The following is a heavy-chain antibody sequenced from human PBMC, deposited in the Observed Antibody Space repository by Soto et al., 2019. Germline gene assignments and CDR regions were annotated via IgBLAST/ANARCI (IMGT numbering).Heavy chain of an antibody. Sequence: PGGSLRLSCAASGFSFSTYALTWVRQVPGKGLEWVSGISASGATTYYADSVKGRFTISRDNSKNTVFLYMTSLRAEDTALYYCAKWTDTVVEAALAGGAFDIWGQGTTVTVSS. J-gene: IGHJ3*02. CDR3: AKWTDTVVEAALAGGAFDI. CDR1: GFSFSTYA. D-gene: IGHD2-2*01. CDR2: ISASGATT. V-gene: IGHV3-23*01.